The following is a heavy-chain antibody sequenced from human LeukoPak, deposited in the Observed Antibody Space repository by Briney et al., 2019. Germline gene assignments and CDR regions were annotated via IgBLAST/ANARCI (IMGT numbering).Heavy chain of an antibody. CDR3: ARGNAAARGFDY. CDR1: GFTFSSYS. V-gene: IGHV3-21*01. CDR2: ISSSSSYI. D-gene: IGHD6-13*01. Sequence: PGGSLRLSCAASGFTFSSYSMNWVCQAPGKGLEWVSSISSSSSYIYYADSVKGRFTISRDNAKNSLYLQMNSLRAEDTAVYYCARGNAAARGFDYWGQGTLVTVSS. J-gene: IGHJ4*02.